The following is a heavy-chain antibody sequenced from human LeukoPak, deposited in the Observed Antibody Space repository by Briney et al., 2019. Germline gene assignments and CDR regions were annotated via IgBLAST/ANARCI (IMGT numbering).Heavy chain of an antibody. Sequence: GGSLRLSCAASGFTFSDYYMSWIRQAPGKGLEWVANIKQDGSEKYYVDSVKGRFTISRDNAKNSLYLQMNSLRAEDTAVYYCARDDYDFWSGYYTGSWFDPWGQGTLVTVSS. J-gene: IGHJ5*02. D-gene: IGHD3-3*01. V-gene: IGHV3-7*01. CDR3: ARDDYDFWSGYYTGSWFDP. CDR1: GFTFSDYY. CDR2: IKQDGSEK.